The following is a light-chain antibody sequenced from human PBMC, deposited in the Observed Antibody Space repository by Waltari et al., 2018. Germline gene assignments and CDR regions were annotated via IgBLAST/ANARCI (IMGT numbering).Light chain of an antibody. CDR2: AVT. CDR1: SSDVGIYDY. V-gene: IGLV2-8*01. Sequence: QSALTQPPSASGSPGQSVTISCTGTSSDVGIYDYVSWYQQRPGKAPKPILYAVTERPSGVPDRFSVSQYGNTASLTVFGLQTEDEGTYYCGSYAGSKILLFGGGTELTVL. CDR3: GSYAGSKILL. J-gene: IGLJ3*02.